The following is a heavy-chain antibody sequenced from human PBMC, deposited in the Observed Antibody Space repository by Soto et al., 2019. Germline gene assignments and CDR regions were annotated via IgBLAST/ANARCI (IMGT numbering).Heavy chain of an antibody. D-gene: IGHD2-2*01. V-gene: IGHV5-10-1*01. J-gene: IGHJ5*02. CDR3: ARTRDIVVVPAATWFDP. CDR1: GYSFTSDW. Sequence: LGESLRISCKVSGYSFTSDWISWVRQMRGKGLEWMGRIDPSDSYTNYSPSFQGHVTISADKSISTAYLQWSSLKASDTAMYYCARTRDIVVVPAATWFDPWGQGTLVTVSS. CDR2: IDPSDSYT.